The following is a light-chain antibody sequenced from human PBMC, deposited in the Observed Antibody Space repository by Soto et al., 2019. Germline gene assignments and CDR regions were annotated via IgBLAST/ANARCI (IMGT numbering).Light chain of an antibody. CDR2: KAS. Sequence: DIQMTQSPSTLSASVGDRVNITCRASQSINNWLAWYQQKPGKAPKLLIYKASSLESAVPSRFSCSGSGTEFTLTISGLQPDYFANYCFQRYTSPLTFGGGTQIEI. CDR3: QRYTSPLT. CDR1: QSINNW. J-gene: IGKJ4*01. V-gene: IGKV1-5*03.